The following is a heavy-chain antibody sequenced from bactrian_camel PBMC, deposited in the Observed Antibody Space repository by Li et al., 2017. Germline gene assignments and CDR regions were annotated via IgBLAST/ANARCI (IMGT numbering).Heavy chain of an antibody. J-gene: IGHJ6*01. D-gene: IGHD6*01. V-gene: IGHV3S31*01. CDR3: TKDRGRAVVAGSFDS. CDR1: GFTFSNYA. CDR2: ISSGGST. Sequence: VQLVESGGGLVQPGGSLRLSCAVSGFTFSNYAMSWVRQAPGKGLEWVSLISSGGSTLYADSVKGRFTISRDNAKNTLYLQLNSLETEDTAMYYCTKDRGRAVVAGSFDSWGQGTQVTVS.